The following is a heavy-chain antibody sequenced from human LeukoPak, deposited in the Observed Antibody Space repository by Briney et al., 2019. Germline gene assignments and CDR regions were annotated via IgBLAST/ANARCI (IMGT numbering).Heavy chain of an antibody. J-gene: IGHJ4*02. D-gene: IGHD4-17*01. V-gene: IGHV4-4*02. CDR1: GGSISSSNW. CDR3: ATYFYGDYGSSHYFDY. CDR2: IYHSGTT. Sequence: SGTLSLTCAVSGGSISSSNWYSWARQPPGKGLEWIGEIYHSGTTNYKPSLKSRVTMSVDKSKNQFSLELSSVTAADTAVYYCATYFYGDYGSSHYFDYWGQGILVTVSP.